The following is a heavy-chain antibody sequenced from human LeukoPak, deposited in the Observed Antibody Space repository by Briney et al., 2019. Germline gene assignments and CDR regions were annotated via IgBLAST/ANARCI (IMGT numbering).Heavy chain of an antibody. CDR2: IGGYSLTI. J-gene: IGHJ6*03. CDR3: AKGQMVRGVTTSYYMDA. D-gene: IGHD3-10*01. V-gene: IGHV3-23*01. Sequence: TGGSLRLSCAASGFTFSSYVMSWVRQAPGKGLEWVSAIGGYSLTIHNAQSLKGRFTVSRDNSKNTLYLQVTDLRVDDTAVYYCAKGQMVRGVTTSYYMDAWGKGTRVTVSS. CDR1: GFTFSSYV.